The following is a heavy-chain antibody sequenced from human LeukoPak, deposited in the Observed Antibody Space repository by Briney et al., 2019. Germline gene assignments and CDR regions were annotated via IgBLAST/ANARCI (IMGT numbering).Heavy chain of an antibody. D-gene: IGHD2-15*01. CDR2: STDKLYSYTT. CDR1: GFTFSDHR. J-gene: IGHJ3*02. CDR3: VRAGGTRGYDI. V-gene: IGHV3-72*01. Sequence: PGGSLRLPCAVSGFTFSDHRMDWVRQVPGKGLQWVGRSTDKLYSYTTEYAASVKGRFTISRADSENSLYLQMNSLKTEDTAVYYCVRAGGTRGYDIWGQGTMVTVSS.